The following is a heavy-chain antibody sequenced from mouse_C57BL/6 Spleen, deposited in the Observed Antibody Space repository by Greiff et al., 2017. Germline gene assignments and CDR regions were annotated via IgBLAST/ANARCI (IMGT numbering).Heavy chain of an antibody. J-gene: IGHJ4*01. V-gene: IGHV1-22*01. CDR1: GYTFTDYN. CDR3: ARITTVVAPYYYAMDY. CDR2: INPNNGGT. D-gene: IGHD1-1*01. Sequence: EVQLQQSGPELVKPGASVKMSCKASGYTFTDYNMHWVKQSHGKSLEWIGYINPNNGGTSYNQKFKGKATLTVNKTSSTAYIELRSLTSEDSAVYYCARITTVVAPYYYAMDYWGQGTSVTVSS.